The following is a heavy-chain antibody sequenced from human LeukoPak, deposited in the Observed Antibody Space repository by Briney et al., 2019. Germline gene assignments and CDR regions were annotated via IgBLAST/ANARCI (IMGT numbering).Heavy chain of an antibody. Sequence: GGSLRLSCAASGFTFSSYAMSWVRQAPGKGLEWVSAISGSGGSTYYADSVKGRFTIPRDNSKNTLYLQMNSLRAEDTAVYYCAKALRSNLLFDYWGQGTLVTVSS. CDR1: GFTFSSYA. J-gene: IGHJ4*02. D-gene: IGHD5/OR15-5a*01. V-gene: IGHV3-23*01. CDR2: ISGSGGST. CDR3: AKALRSNLLFDY.